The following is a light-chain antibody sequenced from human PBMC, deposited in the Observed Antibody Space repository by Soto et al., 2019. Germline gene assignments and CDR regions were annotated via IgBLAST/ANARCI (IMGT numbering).Light chain of an antibody. Sequence: QSVLTQPPSASGTPGQRVTISCSGSSSNIGSNTVNWYQQLPGTAPKLLIYNNNQRPSGVPDRISGSKSDTSASLAIGGLQSEDEADYYCAAWDDSLNGFYVFGTGTKLTVL. J-gene: IGLJ1*01. CDR2: NNN. CDR3: AAWDDSLNGFYV. V-gene: IGLV1-44*01. CDR1: SSNIGSNT.